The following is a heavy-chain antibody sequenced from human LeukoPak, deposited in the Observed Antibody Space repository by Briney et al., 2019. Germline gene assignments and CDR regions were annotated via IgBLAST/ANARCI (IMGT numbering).Heavy chain of an antibody. CDR2: INSDATNT. Sequence: GGSLRLSCATSGFTLSSFWMHWVRQPPGKGLVWVSRINSDATNTNYADSVKGRFTISRDNTKNTVYLQMNSLGAEDTSVYYCARGGWGSSVHFDTWGQGALVTVSS. CDR1: GFTLSSFW. V-gene: IGHV3-74*01. CDR3: ARGGWGSSVHFDT. J-gene: IGHJ4*02. D-gene: IGHD3-10*01.